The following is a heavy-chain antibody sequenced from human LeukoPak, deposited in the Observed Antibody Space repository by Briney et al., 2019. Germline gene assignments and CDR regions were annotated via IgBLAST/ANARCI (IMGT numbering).Heavy chain of an antibody. CDR1: GGTFSSYT. D-gene: IGHD1-26*01. V-gene: IGHV1-69*02. Sequence: ASVKLSCKASGGTFSSYTISWVRQAPGQGLEWMGRIIPILGIANYAQKFQGRVTITADKSTSPVFMELGSLRSEDTGVYYCGEGDSGRYYYYVMDVWGQGTTVTVSS. CDR3: GEGDSGRYYYYVMDV. J-gene: IGHJ6*02. CDR2: IIPILGIA.